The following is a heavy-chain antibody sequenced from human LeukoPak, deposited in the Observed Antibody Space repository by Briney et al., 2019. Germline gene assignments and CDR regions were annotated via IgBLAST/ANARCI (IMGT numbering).Heavy chain of an antibody. V-gene: IGHV4-59*08. Sequence: SETLSLTCTVSGGSISSYYWSWIRQPPGKGLEWIGYIYYSESTNYNPSLKSRVTISVDTSKNQFSLNLSSVTAADTAVYYCARLAYDSSGYFDYWGQGTLVTVSS. CDR3: ARLAYDSSGYFDY. CDR2: IYYSEST. CDR1: GGSISSYY. D-gene: IGHD3-22*01. J-gene: IGHJ4*02.